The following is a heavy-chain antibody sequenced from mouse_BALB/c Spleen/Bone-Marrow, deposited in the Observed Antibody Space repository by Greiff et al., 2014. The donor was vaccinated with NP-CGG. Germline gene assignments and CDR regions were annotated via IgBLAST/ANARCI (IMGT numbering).Heavy chain of an antibody. V-gene: IGHV14-3*02. CDR2: IDPANGNT. Sequence: EVQLQESGAELVKPGASVKLSCTASGFNIKDTYMHWVKQRPEQGLEWIGRIDPANGNTKYDPKFQGKATITADTSSNTAYLQLSSLTSGDTAVYYGARYSYGSRGYYFDYWGQGTTLTVSS. D-gene: IGHD1-1*01. CDR1: GFNIKDTY. J-gene: IGHJ2*01. CDR3: ARYSYGSRGYYFDY.